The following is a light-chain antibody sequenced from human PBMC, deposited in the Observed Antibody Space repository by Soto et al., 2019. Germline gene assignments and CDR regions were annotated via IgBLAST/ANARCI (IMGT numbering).Light chain of an antibody. J-gene: IGLJ1*01. Sequence: QSALTQPASVSGSPGQSITISCTGTSSDVGGYNYVSWYQQHPGKAPKLMIYDVSNRPSGVSNRFSGSKSGNTASLTISGPQADDEADYYCSSYTSSSPPDVFGTSTKVT. CDR1: SSDVGGYNY. V-gene: IGLV2-14*01. CDR2: DVS. CDR3: SSYTSSSPPDV.